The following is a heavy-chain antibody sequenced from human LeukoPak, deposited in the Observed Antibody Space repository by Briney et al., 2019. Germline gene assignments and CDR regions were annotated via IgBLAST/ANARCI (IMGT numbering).Heavy chain of an antibody. V-gene: IGHV3-21*01. CDR2: ISSSNSYI. CDR1: GFTFSSYS. D-gene: IGHD4-17*01. J-gene: IGHJ5*02. Sequence: GGSLRLSCAASGFTFSSYSMNWVRQAPGKGLEWVSSISSSNSYIYYADSVKGRFTISRDNAKNSLYLQMNSLRAEDTAVYYCARVMTTVTNGWFDPWGQGTLVTVSS. CDR3: ARVMTTVTNGWFDP.